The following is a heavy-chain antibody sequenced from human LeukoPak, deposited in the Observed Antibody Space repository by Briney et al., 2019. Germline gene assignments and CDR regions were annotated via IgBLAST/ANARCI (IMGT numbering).Heavy chain of an antibody. J-gene: IGHJ4*02. V-gene: IGHV4-39*07. CDR3: ASGYGGYPSLYYFDY. CDR2: IYYSGST. D-gene: IGHD5-12*01. Sequence: SETLSLTCTVSGVSISSSNSYWGWIRQPPGRGLEWIGSIYYSGSTYYNPSLKSRVTISIDTSKNQFSLKLSSVTAADTAVYYCASGYGGYPSLYYFDYWGQGTLVTVSS. CDR1: GVSISSSNSY.